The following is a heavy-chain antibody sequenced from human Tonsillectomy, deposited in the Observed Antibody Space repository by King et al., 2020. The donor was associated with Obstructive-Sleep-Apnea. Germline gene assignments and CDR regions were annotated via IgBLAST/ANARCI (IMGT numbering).Heavy chain of an antibody. J-gene: IGHJ4*02. CDR3: ARDHDYGDGVDY. Sequence: QLQESGPGLVKPSETLSLICVVSGGSISSSSYYWGWIRQPPGKGLEWIGSIYYSWSTYYNPSLKSRVTISLDTSKNQFSLKLSSVTAADTAVYYCARDHDYGDGVDYWGQGTLVTVSS. CDR1: GGSISSSSYY. D-gene: IGHD4-17*01. CDR2: IYYSWST. V-gene: IGHV4-39*07.